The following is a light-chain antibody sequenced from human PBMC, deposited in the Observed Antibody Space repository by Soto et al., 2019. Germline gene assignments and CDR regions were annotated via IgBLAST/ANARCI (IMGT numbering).Light chain of an antibody. CDR3: SSYAGSYTVV. CDR2: DVS. Sequence: QSALTQPRSVSGSPGQSVTISCTGTSNDVGGYNFVSWYQQHPGKVSKLFMYDVSRRSSVVTDRFSATKSGNTASLTTSGLQDADEADYYCSSYAGSYTVVFGGGTKLTVL. CDR1: SNDVGGYNF. J-gene: IGLJ2*01. V-gene: IGLV2-11*01.